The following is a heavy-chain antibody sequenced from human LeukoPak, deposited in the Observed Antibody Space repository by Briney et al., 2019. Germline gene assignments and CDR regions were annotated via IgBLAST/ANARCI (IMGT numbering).Heavy chain of an antibody. CDR3: AREYCSGGSCYSWAFDY. CDR1: GGSISSYY. CDR2: IYYSGST. Sequence: ASETLSLTCTVSGGSISSYYWSWIRQPPGKGLEWIGYIYYSGSTNYNPSLKSRVTISVDTSKNQFSLKLSSVTAADTAVYYCAREYCSGGSCYSWAFDYWGQGTLVTVSS. D-gene: IGHD2-15*01. V-gene: IGHV4-59*01. J-gene: IGHJ4*02.